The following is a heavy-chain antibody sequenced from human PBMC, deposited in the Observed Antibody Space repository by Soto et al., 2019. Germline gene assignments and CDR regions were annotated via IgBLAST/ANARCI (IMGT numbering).Heavy chain of an antibody. V-gene: IGHV3-30*03. CDR3: ARDPIWTYTWNYARLNYLDP. Sequence: GGSLRLSCAASGFTFSTYAMHWVRQAPGKGLEWVALISHDGSNKYYADSVKGRFTISRDNSKDTLYLQMNSLRAEDTAVYYCARDPIWTYTWNYARLNYLDPWGQGTLVTVSS. J-gene: IGHJ5*02. CDR1: GFTFSTYA. D-gene: IGHD1-7*01. CDR2: ISHDGSNK.